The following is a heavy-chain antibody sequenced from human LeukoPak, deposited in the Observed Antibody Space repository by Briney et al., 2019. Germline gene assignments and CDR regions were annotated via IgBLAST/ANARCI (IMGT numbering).Heavy chain of an antibody. CDR2: IIPILGIA. Sequence: GASVKVSCKASGGTFSSYTISWVRQAPGQGLEWMGRIIPILGIANYAQKFQGRVTINADKATSTAYMELSSMRYEDTAVYYCASPRALYCSSTSCQTANGAFDIWGQGTMVTVSS. V-gene: IGHV1-69*02. CDR1: GGTFSSYT. CDR3: ASPRALYCSSTSCQTANGAFDI. J-gene: IGHJ3*02. D-gene: IGHD2-2*01.